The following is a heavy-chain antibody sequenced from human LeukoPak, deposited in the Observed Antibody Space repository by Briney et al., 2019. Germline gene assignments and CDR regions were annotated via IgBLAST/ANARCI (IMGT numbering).Heavy chain of an antibody. J-gene: IGHJ4*02. D-gene: IGHD2-2*02. CDR3: ARAVWLGGYDLLYAGWMDY. V-gene: IGHV4-39*07. CDR2: FYYSGST. CDR1: GGSISSSSHY. Sequence: PSETLSLTCTVSGGSISSSSHYWGWIRQPPGKGLEWIGSFYYSGSTYYNPSLKGRVTISVDRPKNQFSLNLLSLTAADTAVYYCARAVWLGGYDLLYAGWMDYWGQGTLVTVSS.